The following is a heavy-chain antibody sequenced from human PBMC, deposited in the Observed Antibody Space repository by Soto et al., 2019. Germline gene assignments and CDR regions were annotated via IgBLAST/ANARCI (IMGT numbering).Heavy chain of an antibody. D-gene: IGHD5-18*01. CDR1: GGTFSSYA. CDR3: ARGGYSYDYGMDV. Sequence: GASVKVSCKASGGTFSSYAISWVRQAPGQGLEWMGGIIPIFGTANYAQKFQGRVTITADESTSTAYMELSRLRSDDTAVYYCARGGYSYDYGMDVWGQGTTVTVSS. V-gene: IGHV1-69*13. J-gene: IGHJ6*02. CDR2: IIPIFGTA.